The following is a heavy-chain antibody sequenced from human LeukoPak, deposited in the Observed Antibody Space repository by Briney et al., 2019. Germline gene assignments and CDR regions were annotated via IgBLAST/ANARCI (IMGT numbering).Heavy chain of an antibody. V-gene: IGHV5-51*01. J-gene: IGHJ4*02. Sequence: HGESLKISCQGSGYSFTNSWIGWVRQMPGKGLEWMGIIYPGDSDTTYSPSFQGQVTISADKSINTAYLQWSSLKASDTAMYYCARRSGVSIDYWGQGTLVTVSS. D-gene: IGHD3-10*01. CDR1: GYSFTNSW. CDR2: IYPGDSDT. CDR3: ARRSGVSIDY.